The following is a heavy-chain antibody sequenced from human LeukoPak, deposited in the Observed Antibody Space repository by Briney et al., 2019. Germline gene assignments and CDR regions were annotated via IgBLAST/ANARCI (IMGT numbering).Heavy chain of an antibody. J-gene: IGHJ6*02. V-gene: IGHV4-34*01. CDR2: INHSGST. Sequence: SETLSLTCAVYGGSFSGYYWSWIRQPPGKELEWIGEINHSGSTNYNPSLKSRVTISVDTSKNQFSLKLSSVTAADTAVYYCARVNVVVAPTANDTYYYYYYGMDVWGQGTTVTVSS. CDR3: ARVNVVVAPTANDTYYYYYYGMDV. D-gene: IGHD2-15*01. CDR1: GGSFSGYY.